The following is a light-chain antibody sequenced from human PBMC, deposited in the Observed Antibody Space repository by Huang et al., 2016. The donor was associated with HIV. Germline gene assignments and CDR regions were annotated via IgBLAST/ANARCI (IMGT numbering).Light chain of an antibody. CDR1: QIVSSN. V-gene: IGKV3-15*01. CDR3: QQYNNWKT. J-gene: IGKJ1*01. CDR2: GAS. Sequence: EIVMTQSPATLSVSPGGRATLSCRASQIVSSNLAWYQEKPGQAPRLLIYGASTRATGIPARFSGIGSGTEFTLTISSLQSEDFALYYCQQYNNWKTFGQGTKVEIK.